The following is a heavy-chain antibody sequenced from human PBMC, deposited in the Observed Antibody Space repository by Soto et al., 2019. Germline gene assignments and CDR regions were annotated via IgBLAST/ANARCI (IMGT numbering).Heavy chain of an antibody. CDR1: GYTFTGYD. CDR3: VRVDNYVTHLPKDV. J-gene: IGHJ6*02. CDR2: INPNSGGT. Sequence: ASVKVSCKASGYTFTGYDIHWVRQAPGQGLEWMGWINPNSGGTNYAQKFQGWVTMTRDTSISTAYMELSRLRSDDTAVYYCVRVDNYVTHLPKDVWGQGTTVTVS. D-gene: IGHD3-16*01. V-gene: IGHV1-2*04.